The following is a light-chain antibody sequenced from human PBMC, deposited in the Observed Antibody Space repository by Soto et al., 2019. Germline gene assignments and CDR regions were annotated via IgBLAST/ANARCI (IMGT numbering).Light chain of an antibody. Sequence: EFVLTQSPGTLSLSPGERATLSCRASQTVRNNYLAWYQRKPGQAPRLLIYDASTRATGIPPRFSGGGSGTEFTVTISSLQSEDFAIYYCQQYDIWPPYTFGQGTKVDIK. V-gene: IGKV3-15*01. J-gene: IGKJ2*01. CDR2: DAS. CDR1: QTVRNN. CDR3: QQYDIWPPYT.